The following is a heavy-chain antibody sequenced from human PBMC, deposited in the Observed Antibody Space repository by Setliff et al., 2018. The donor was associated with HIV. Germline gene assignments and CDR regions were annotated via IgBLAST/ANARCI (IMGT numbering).Heavy chain of an antibody. CDR3: ARDVDVYDILTGYHFDY. CDR1: GYTFSSYS. Sequence: GASVQVSCKASGYTFSSYSLHWVRQGPGQGLEWMGIITPSGGSRRYAQKFQGRLTMTRDMSTSTVHMDLSSLRPEDTAVYYCARDVDVYDILTGYHFDYWGQGTLVTVSS. J-gene: IGHJ4*02. CDR2: ITPSGGSR. D-gene: IGHD3-9*01. V-gene: IGHV1-46*01.